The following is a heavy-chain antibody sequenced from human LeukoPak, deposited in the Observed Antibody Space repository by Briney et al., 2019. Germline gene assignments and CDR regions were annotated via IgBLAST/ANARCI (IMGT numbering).Heavy chain of an antibody. CDR1: GYTFTGYY. V-gene: IGHV1-2*04. Sequence: ASVTVSCTASGYTFTGYYMHWVRQAPGQGLEWMGWINPNSGGTNYAQKFQGWVTMTRDTSISTAYMELSRLRSDDTAVYYCARGEMATILFDYWGQGTLVTVSS. CDR2: INPNSGGT. D-gene: IGHD5-24*01. CDR3: ARGEMATILFDY. J-gene: IGHJ4*02.